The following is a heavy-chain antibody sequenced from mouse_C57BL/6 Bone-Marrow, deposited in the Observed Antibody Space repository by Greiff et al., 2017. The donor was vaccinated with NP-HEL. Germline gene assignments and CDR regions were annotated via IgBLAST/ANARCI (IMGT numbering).Heavy chain of an antibody. CDR1: GYTFTSYW. V-gene: IGHV1-50*01. CDR3: ARGTTVGFAY. Sequence: VKLQQPGAELVKPGASVKLSCKASGYTFTSYWMQWVKQRPGQGLEWIGEIDPSDSYTNYNQKFKGKATLTVDTSSSTAYMQLSSLTSEDSAVYYCARGTTVGFAYWGQGTLVTVSA. J-gene: IGHJ3*01. CDR2: IDPSDSYT. D-gene: IGHD1-1*01.